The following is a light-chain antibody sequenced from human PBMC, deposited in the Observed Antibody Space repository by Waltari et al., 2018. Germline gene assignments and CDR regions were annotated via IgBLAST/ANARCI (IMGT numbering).Light chain of an antibody. V-gene: IGKV3-15*01. Sequence: EIVMTQSPATLSVSPGERATLSCRARQSVSSNLAWYQQKPGQAPRLLIYGASTRATVIPARFSGCVSGTEFTLTISSLQSEDFAVYSCQQYNNWPSYTFGQGTNLEIK. CDR3: QQYNNWPSYT. CDR1: QSVSSN. CDR2: GAS. J-gene: IGKJ2*01.